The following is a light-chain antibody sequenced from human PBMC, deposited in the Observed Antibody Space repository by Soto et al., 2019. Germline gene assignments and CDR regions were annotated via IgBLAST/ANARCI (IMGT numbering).Light chain of an antibody. CDR3: QQYSNGTRT. J-gene: IGKJ1*01. Sequence: EIVMTQSPATLALSPGERATLFXRASRSGSTNLAWYQQRPGXPPRXXXACXSTRATDSPPRLSGSGSATEFILTISSLHSEDFAVYYCQQYSNGTRTFGQGTKVDIK. CDR1: RSGSTN. CDR2: CXS. V-gene: IGKV3-15*01.